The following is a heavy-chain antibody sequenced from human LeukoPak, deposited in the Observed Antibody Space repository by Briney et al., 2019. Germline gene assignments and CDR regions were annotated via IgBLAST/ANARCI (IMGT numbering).Heavy chain of an antibody. D-gene: IGHD5-24*01. V-gene: IGHV3-23*01. CDR1: GFPFTIYA. CDR2: ISGSGDRT. J-gene: IGHJ4*02. CDR3: ARAPNLGRWLHFDY. Sequence: GGSLRLSCAGPGFPFTIYAITWVRQAPGKGLEWVSAISGSGDRTYYADSGKGRFTISRDNSKNTAYLQMDSLRTDDTAVYYCARAPNLGRWLHFDYWGQGTPVTVSS.